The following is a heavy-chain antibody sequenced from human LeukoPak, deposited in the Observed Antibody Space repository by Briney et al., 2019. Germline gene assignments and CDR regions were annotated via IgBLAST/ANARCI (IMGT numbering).Heavy chain of an antibody. CDR1: GGSISSGGYS. Sequence: SETLSLTCAVSGGSISSGGYSRSWIRQPPGKGLEWIGYIYHSGSTYYNPSLKSRVTISVDRSKNQFSLKLSSVTAADTAVYYCARVNADYDFWSGYHYYFDYWGQGTLVTVSS. D-gene: IGHD3-3*01. J-gene: IGHJ4*02. V-gene: IGHV4-30-2*01. CDR3: ARVNADYDFWSGYHYYFDY. CDR2: IYHSGST.